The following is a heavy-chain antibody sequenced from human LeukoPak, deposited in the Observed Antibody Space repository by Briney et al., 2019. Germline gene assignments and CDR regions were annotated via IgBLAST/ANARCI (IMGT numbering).Heavy chain of an antibody. Sequence: PGGSLRLSCAASGFTFSSYAMSWVRQAPGKGPEWVSAISGSGGNTYYADSVKGRFTIARDNSKDTLYLQMNSLRAEDTAVYYCAKDLDCSSTSCYPDYWGQGALVTVSS. CDR1: GFTFSSYA. J-gene: IGHJ4*02. CDR2: ISGSGGNT. V-gene: IGHV3-23*01. D-gene: IGHD2-2*01. CDR3: AKDLDCSSTSCYPDY.